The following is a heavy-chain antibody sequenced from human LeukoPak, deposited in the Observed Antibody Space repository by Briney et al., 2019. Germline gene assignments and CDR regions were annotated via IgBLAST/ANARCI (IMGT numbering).Heavy chain of an antibody. V-gene: IGHV3-23*01. Sequence: PGGSLRLSCAASGFTFSSYAMSWVRQAPGKGLEWVSAISGSGGSTYYADSVKGRFTISRDNSKNTLYLQMNSLRVEDTAVYYCAKSLSVAGTGFDYWGQGTLVTVSS. J-gene: IGHJ4*02. CDR1: GFTFSSYA. D-gene: IGHD6-19*01. CDR2: ISGSGGST. CDR3: AKSLSVAGTGFDY.